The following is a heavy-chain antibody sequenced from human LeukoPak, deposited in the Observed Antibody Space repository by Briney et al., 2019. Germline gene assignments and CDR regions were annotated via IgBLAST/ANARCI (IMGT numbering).Heavy chain of an antibody. V-gene: IGHV3-7*03. CDR1: GFIFSSYW. CDR3: AKEYYDFWSAYYYMDV. Sequence: GGSLRLSCAASGFIFSSYWVTWVRQAPGKGLEWVASMYQDGSEKYYVDSVKGRFTISRDNSKNTLYLQMNSLRAEDTAVYYCAKEYYDFWSAYYYMDVWGKGTTVTVSS. CDR2: MYQDGSEK. J-gene: IGHJ6*03. D-gene: IGHD3-3*01.